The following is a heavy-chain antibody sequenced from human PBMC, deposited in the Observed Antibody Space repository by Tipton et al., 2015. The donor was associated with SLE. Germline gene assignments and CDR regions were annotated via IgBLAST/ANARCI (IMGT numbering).Heavy chain of an antibody. CDR2: IYYSGST. J-gene: IGHJ4*02. Sequence: LRLSCTVSGGSISSYYWSWIRQPPGKGLEWIGYIYYSGSTNYNPSLKSRVTISVDTSKNQFSLKLSSVTAADTAVYYCARERGSSSWYGGYYFDYWGQGTLVTVSS. CDR3: ARERGSSSWYGGYYFDY. CDR1: GGSISSYY. V-gene: IGHV4-59*12. D-gene: IGHD6-13*01.